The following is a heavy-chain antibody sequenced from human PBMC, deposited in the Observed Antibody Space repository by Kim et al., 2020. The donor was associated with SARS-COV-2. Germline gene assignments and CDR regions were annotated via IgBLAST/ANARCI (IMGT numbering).Heavy chain of an antibody. CDR1: GFTFSSYW. CDR2: VSTDGSTT. CDR3: ARKSTHYYDY. D-gene: IGHD2-15*01. J-gene: IGHJ4*02. Sequence: GGSLRLSCAASGFTFSSYWMHWVRQAPGKGLVWVSRVSTDGSTTSYADSVKGRFTISRDNAKNTLYLQMNSLRAEDTAVYYCARKSTHYYDYWGQGTLVT. V-gene: IGHV3-74*01.